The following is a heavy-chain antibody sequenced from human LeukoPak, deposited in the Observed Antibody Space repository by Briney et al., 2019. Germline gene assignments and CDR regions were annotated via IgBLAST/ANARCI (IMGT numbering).Heavy chain of an antibody. V-gene: IGHV3-9*03. J-gene: IGHJ3*02. Sequence: GGSLRLSCAASGFTFDDYAMHWVRQAPGKGLEWVSGISWNSGSIGYADSVKGRFTISRDNAKNSLYLQMNSLRAEDMALYYCAKDGDYKGSAGAFDIWGQGTMVTVSS. CDR1: GFTFDDYA. D-gene: IGHD4-11*01. CDR2: ISWNSGSI. CDR3: AKDGDYKGSAGAFDI.